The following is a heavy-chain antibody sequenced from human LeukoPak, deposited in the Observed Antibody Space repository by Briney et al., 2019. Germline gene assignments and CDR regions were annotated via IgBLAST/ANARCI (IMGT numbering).Heavy chain of an antibody. Sequence: PSETLSLTCTVSGGSISSYYWSWIRQPPGKGLEWIGYIYYSGSTNYNPSLKSRVTISVDTSKNQFSLKLSSVTAADTAVYYCARDRFGELWTDAFDIWGQGTMVTVSS. CDR1: GGSISSYY. CDR2: IYYSGST. D-gene: IGHD3-10*01. CDR3: ARDRFGELWTDAFDI. V-gene: IGHV4-59*01. J-gene: IGHJ3*02.